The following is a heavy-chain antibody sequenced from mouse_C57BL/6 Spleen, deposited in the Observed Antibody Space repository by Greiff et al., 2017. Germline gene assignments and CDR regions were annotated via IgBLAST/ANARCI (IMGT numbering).Heavy chain of an antibody. V-gene: IGHV1-55*01. CDR2: IYPGSGST. CDR3: ARNYYGSRAYFDV. Sequence: VQLQQPGAELVKPGASVKMSCKASGYTFTSYWITWVKQRPGQGLEWIGDIYPGSGSTIYNEKFKSKATLTVDTSSSTAYMQLSSLTSEDSAVYYCARNYYGSRAYFDVWGTGTTVTVSS. D-gene: IGHD1-1*01. CDR1: GYTFTSYW. J-gene: IGHJ1*03.